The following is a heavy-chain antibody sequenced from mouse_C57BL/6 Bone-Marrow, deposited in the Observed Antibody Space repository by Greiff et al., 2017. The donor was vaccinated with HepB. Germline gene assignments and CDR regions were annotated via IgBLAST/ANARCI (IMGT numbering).Heavy chain of an antibody. CDR3: ARVYYGSSWSY. V-gene: IGHV5-4*01. D-gene: IGHD1-1*01. J-gene: IGHJ2*01. CDR2: ISDGGSYT. Sequence: EVHLVESGGGLVKPGGSLKLSCAASGFTFSSYAMSWVRQTPEKRLEWVATISDGGSYTYYPDNVKGRFTISRDNAKNNLYLQMSHLKSEDTAMYYCARVYYGSSWSYWGQGTTLTVSS. CDR1: GFTFSSYA.